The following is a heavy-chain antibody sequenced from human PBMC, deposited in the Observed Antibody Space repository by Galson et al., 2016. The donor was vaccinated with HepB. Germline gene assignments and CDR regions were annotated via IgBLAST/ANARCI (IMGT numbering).Heavy chain of an antibody. CDR2: TNDGGSV. Sequence: SETLSLTCVVYGGSLRGYTWSWIRQPPGKGLEWIGETNDGGSVNYNPSLKNRVSITIVKSRNHLSLKLSSVTAADTAIYYCARSHYSSGWYSGWFDSWGQGTLVTVSS. V-gene: IGHV4-34*01. D-gene: IGHD6-19*01. CDR3: ARSHYSSGWYSGWFDS. CDR1: GGSLRGYT. J-gene: IGHJ5*01.